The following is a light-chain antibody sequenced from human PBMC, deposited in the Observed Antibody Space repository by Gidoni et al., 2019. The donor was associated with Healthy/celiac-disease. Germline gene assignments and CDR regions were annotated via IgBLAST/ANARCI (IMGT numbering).Light chain of an antibody. V-gene: IGKV1-12*02. CDR1: QGIRSW. J-gene: IGKJ4*01. CDR3: QQANSFPSLT. Sequence: DIQITQSPSSVSASVGDRVTITCRASQGIRSWLAWYQQKPGKAPKLLIYAASSLQSGVPSRFSGSGSGTDFTLTISSLQPEDFATYYCQQANSFPSLTFGGGTKVEIK. CDR2: AAS.